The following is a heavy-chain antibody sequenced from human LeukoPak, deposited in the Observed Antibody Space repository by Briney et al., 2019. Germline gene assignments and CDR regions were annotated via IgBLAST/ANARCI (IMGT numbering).Heavy chain of an antibody. Sequence: PSEALSLTCAVYGGSFSGYYWSWIRQPPGKGLEWIGEINHSGSTNYNPSLKSRVTISVDTSKNQFSLKLSSVTAADTAVYYCARHCRDGYNCLDYWGQGTLVTVSS. D-gene: IGHD5-24*01. V-gene: IGHV4-34*01. CDR2: INHSGST. J-gene: IGHJ4*02. CDR1: GGSFSGYY. CDR3: ARHCRDGYNCLDY.